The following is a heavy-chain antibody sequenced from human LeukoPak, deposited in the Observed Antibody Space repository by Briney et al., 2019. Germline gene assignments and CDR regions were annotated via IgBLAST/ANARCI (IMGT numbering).Heavy chain of an antibody. D-gene: IGHD3-16*01. CDR3: ARVGSYDYVWGSSLGDAFDI. CDR2: ISGSGGIT. J-gene: IGHJ3*02. CDR1: GFTFRSYA. Sequence: GGSLRLSCAASGFTFRSYAMSWVRQAPGKGLEWVSAISGSGGITYYADSVKGRFTISRDNSKNTLYLQMNSLRAEDTAVYYCARVGSYDYVWGSSLGDAFDIWGQGTMVTVSS. V-gene: IGHV3-23*01.